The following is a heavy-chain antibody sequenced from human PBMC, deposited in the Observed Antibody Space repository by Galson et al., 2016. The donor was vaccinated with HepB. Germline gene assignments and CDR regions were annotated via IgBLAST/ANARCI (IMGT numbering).Heavy chain of an antibody. CDR1: GDTFTSYD. D-gene: IGHD6-13*01. Sequence: SVKVSCKVSGDTFTSYDIHWVRQATGQGLEWMGWMNPDSGDTGFAQNFQGRVTVTRNITITTAYMELSSLRSEDTAVYYCARYGAMRAAGLFYYYGMDVWGQGTTVTVSS. J-gene: IGHJ6*02. CDR2: MNPDSGDT. CDR3: ARYGAMRAAGLFYYYGMDV. V-gene: IGHV1-8*01.